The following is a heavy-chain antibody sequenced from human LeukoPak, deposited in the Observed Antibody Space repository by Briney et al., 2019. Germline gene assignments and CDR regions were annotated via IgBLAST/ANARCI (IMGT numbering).Heavy chain of an antibody. V-gene: IGHV1-2*02. D-gene: IGHD3-9*01. CDR3: EDGIRDFDWLGD. CDR2: INPNSGGT. CDR1: GDTFTGHY. J-gene: IGHJ4*02. Sequence: ASVKDCCKASGDTFTGHYMNWARHALGQGLEWSGWINPNSGGTNYAQKFQGRGTMTRETSISTAYMELSRLRSDDTVFFQAEDGIRDFDWLGDWGQGTLVTVSS.